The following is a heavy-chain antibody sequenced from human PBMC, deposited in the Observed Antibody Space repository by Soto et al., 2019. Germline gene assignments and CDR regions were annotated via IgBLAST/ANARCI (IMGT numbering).Heavy chain of an antibody. D-gene: IGHD3-22*01. CDR2: INPSGGST. CDR3: ARENDSSAGEANYYYGMDV. Sequence: GASVKVSCKASGYTFTSYYMHWVRQAPGQGLEWMGIINPSGGSTSYAQKFQGRVTMTRDTSTSTVYMELSSLRSEDTAVYYCARENDSSAGEANYYYGMDVWGQGTTVTVSS. J-gene: IGHJ6*02. V-gene: IGHV1-46*03. CDR1: GYTFTSYY.